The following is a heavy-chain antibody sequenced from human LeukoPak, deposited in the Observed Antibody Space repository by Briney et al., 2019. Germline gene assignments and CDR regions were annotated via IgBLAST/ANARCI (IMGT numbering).Heavy chain of an antibody. V-gene: IGHV1-3*01. CDR2: IHAGNGNA. D-gene: IGHD3-22*01. J-gene: IGHJ4*02. Sequence: GASVMVSCKASGYTFTSYAIHWVRQAPGQRLEWMGWIHAGNGNAKYSQKFQGRVTITAGTSASTAYMELSSLRSEDRAVYYCARDSPYYYDSSGYYYGYFDYWGQGTLVTVSS. CDR3: ARDSPYYYDSSGYYYGYFDY. CDR1: GYTFTSYA.